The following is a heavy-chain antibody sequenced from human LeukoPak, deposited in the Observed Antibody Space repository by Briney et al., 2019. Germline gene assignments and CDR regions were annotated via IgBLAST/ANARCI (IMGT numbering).Heavy chain of an antibody. CDR2: INHSGGT. CDR3: ARGREQWLPYYFDY. D-gene: IGHD6-19*01. CDR1: GGSFSGYY. Sequence: SETLSLTCAVYGGSFSGYYWSWIRQPPGKGLEWIGEINHSGGTNYNPSLKSRVTISVDTSKNQFSLKLSSVTAADTAVYYCARGREQWLPYYFDYWGQGTLVTVSS. V-gene: IGHV4-34*01. J-gene: IGHJ4*02.